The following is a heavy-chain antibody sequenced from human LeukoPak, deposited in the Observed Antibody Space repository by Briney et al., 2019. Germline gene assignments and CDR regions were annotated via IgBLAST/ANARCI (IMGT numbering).Heavy chain of an antibody. V-gene: IGHV3-66*01. CDR1: GLTVGFKC. D-gene: IGHD5-12*01. Sequence: GGALRLSCAASGLTVGFKCMSWVRQAPGKGLEWVSIIYSGGSSYYADSVKGRFTVSRDTSKNTLYLQMNSLRAEDTAVYYCATRPDGNDVPYFDYWGQGTLVTVSS. CDR2: IYSGGSS. J-gene: IGHJ4*02. CDR3: ATRPDGNDVPYFDY.